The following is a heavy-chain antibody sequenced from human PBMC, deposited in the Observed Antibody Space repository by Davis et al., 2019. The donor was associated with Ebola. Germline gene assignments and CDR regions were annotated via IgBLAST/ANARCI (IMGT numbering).Heavy chain of an antibody. V-gene: IGHV3-30-3*01. CDR1: GFTFSSYA. D-gene: IGHD3-16*01. J-gene: IGHJ5*02. CDR3: ARDLGKWSYNWFDP. Sequence: GESLKISCAASGFTFSSYAMHWVRQAPGKGLEWVAVISYDGSNKYYADSVKGRFTISRDNSKNTLYLQMNSLRAEDTAVYYCARDLGKWSYNWFDPWGQGTLVTVSS. CDR2: ISYDGSNK.